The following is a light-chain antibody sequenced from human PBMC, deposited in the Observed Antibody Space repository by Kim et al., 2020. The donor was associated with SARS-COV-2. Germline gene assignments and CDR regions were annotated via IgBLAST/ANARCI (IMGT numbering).Light chain of an antibody. CDR2: EDS. Sequence: GSPGQTASITCSGDKLGDKYACWYQQKPGQSPVVVIYEDSRRPSGIPERFSGSNSGNTATLTISGTQAMDEADYYCQAWDSSTVVFGGGTQLTVL. V-gene: IGLV3-1*01. CDR3: QAWDSSTVV. J-gene: IGLJ2*01. CDR1: KLGDKY.